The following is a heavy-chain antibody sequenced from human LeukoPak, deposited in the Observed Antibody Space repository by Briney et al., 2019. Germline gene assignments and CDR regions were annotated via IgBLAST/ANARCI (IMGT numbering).Heavy chain of an antibody. D-gene: IGHD6-19*01. CDR1: GFTFGDYA. CDR2: ISGSGGST. V-gene: IGHV3-23*01. CDR3: AKSPRRSIAVAGTN. J-gene: IGHJ4*02. Sequence: GGSLRLSCAASGFTFGDYAMHWVRQAPGKGLEWVSAISGSGGSTYYADSVKGRFTISRDNSKNTLYLQMNSLRAEDTAVYYCAKSPRRSIAVAGTNWGQGTLVTVSS.